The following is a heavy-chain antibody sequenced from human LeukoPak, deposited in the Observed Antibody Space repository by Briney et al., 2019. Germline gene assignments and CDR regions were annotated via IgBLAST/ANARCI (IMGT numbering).Heavy chain of an antibody. CDR1: GFTISGDA. J-gene: IGHJ3*01. Sequence: TGGSLRLSCTASGFTISGDAMHWVRQAPGKGLQWVAHIPFDGSYKYYADSVKGRFTISRDNSKNTLYLQMNSLRTDDTALFYCARETLDALDLWGPGTLVTVSS. V-gene: IGHV3-30*04. CDR2: IPFDGSYK. CDR3: ARETLDALDL.